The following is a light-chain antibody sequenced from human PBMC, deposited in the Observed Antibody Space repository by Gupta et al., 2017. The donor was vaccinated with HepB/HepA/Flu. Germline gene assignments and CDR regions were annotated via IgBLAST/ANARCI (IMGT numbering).Light chain of an antibody. Sequence: DIVLTQSPGTLSVSPGERATLSCRASQSVPRRYLAWYQQKPGQAPRLLIYGASSRATGIPDRFSGSGSGTDFTLKISRVETEDVGVYYCKQYVQAPFTFGQGTKVDIK. V-gene: IGKV3-20*01. J-gene: IGKJ3*01. CDR2: GAS. CDR3: KQYVQAPFT. CDR1: QSVPRRY.